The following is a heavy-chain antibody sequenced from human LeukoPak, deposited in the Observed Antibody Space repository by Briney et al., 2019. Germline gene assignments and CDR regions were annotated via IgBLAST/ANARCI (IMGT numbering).Heavy chain of an antibody. CDR1: GGSISSYY. Sequence: PSESLSLTCTVSGGSISSYYWSWIQQPPGKGLEWIGYIYYSGSTNYNPSLKSRVTISVDTSKNQFSLKLSSVTAADTAVYYCATTTTVVTPALDYWGQGTLVTVSS. J-gene: IGHJ4*02. CDR2: IYYSGST. CDR3: ATTTTVVTPALDY. D-gene: IGHD4-23*01. V-gene: IGHV4-59*01.